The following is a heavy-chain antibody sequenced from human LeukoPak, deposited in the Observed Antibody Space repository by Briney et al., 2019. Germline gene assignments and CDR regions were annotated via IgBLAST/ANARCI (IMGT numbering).Heavy chain of an antibody. CDR3: ARLYGGYFDY. J-gene: IGHJ4*02. CDR1: GGSISSSSYY. CDR2: IYYSGST. V-gene: IGHV4-39*01. Sequence: SETLSLTCTVSGGSISSSSYYWGWIRQPPGRGLEWIGSIYYSGSTYYNPSLKSRVTISVDTSKNQFSLKLSSVTAADTAVYYCARLYGGYFDYWGQGTLVTVSS. D-gene: IGHD4-23*01.